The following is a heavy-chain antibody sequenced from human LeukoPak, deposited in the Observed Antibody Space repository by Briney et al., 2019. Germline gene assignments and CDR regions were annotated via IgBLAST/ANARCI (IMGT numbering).Heavy chain of an antibody. D-gene: IGHD2-2*01. CDR2: ISESSNTI. J-gene: IGHJ4*02. CDR1: GYSFTTYD. V-gene: IGHV3-48*01. Sequence: GGSLRLSCVASGYSFTTYDMNWVRQSPGKGLEWVSHISESSNTIHYADSAKGRFTISRDNARRSLYLQMNSLRAEDTGAYYCARACGGASCYDTPDFDCWGQGTLVTVAS. CDR3: ARACGGASCYDTPDFDC.